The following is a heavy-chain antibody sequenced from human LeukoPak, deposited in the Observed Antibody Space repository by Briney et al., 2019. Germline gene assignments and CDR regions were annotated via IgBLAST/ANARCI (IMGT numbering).Heavy chain of an antibody. V-gene: IGHV4-30-2*01. J-gene: IGHJ3*02. CDR2: IYHSGST. CDR1: GGSISSGGYY. D-gene: IGHD6-6*01. CDR3: ARAGRSTAGAFDI. Sequence: PSETLSLTCTVSGGSISSGGYYWSWIRQPPGKGLEWIGYIYHSGSTYYNPSLKSRVTISVDRSKNQFSLKLSSVTAADTAVYYCARAGRSTAGAFDIWGQGTMVTVSS.